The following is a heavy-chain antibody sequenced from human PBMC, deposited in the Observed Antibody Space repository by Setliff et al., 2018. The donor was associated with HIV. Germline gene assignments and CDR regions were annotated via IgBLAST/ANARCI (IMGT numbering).Heavy chain of an antibody. J-gene: IGHJ6*04. CDR1: GYFFLNSW. D-gene: IGHD3-9*01. V-gene: IGHV5-51*01. CDR3: TKHPLRPGIAGYFYFIDA. Sequence: GESLNISCQASGYFFLNSWIGWVRQVPGKGLEWVAVIYPGDSETRYSPSFEGQVTVSVDKSITTAYLRWSSLRASDTATYYCTKHPLRPGIAGYFYFIDAWGTGTPVTVSS. CDR2: IYPGDSET.